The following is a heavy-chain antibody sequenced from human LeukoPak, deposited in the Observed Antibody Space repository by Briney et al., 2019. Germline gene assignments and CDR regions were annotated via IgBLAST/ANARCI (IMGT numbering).Heavy chain of an antibody. V-gene: IGHV4-39*02. D-gene: IGHD4-17*01. CDR3: ARDGTVTVSGTKFNYFDY. Sequence: SETLSLTCTVPGGSISSSSYYWGWIRQPPGKGLEWIGSIYYSGSTHYNPSLKSRLTIFVDTSKNQFSLKVNSVTAADTAVYYCARDGTVTVSGTKFNYFDYWGQGTLVTVSS. CDR1: GGSISSSSYY. J-gene: IGHJ4*02. CDR2: IYYSGST.